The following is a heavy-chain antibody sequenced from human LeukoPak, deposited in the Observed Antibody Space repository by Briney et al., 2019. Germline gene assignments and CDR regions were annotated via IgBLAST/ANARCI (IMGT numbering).Heavy chain of an antibody. D-gene: IGHD5-18*01. Sequence: SETLSLTCTVSGGSISSSSYYWGWIRQPPGKGLEWIGSIYYSGSTYYNSSLKSRVTISVDTSKNQFSLKLSSVTAADTAVYYCARQVGYSYGRFDYWGQGTLVTVSS. CDR3: ARQVGYSYGRFDY. CDR1: GGSISSSSYY. V-gene: IGHV4-39*01. CDR2: IYYSGST. J-gene: IGHJ4*02.